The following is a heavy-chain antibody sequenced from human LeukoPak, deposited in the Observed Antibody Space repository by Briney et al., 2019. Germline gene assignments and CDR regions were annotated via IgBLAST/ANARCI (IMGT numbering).Heavy chain of an antibody. CDR3: ARDFLEGYMDV. J-gene: IGHJ6*03. Sequence: SETLSLTCIVSGGSISSYYWSWIRQPAGKGLEWIGRIYTSGSTKYNPSLKSRVTMSADTSKNQFSLKLSSVTATDTAVYYCARDFLEGYMDVWGKGTTVIVSS. V-gene: IGHV4-4*07. CDR2: IYTSGST. D-gene: IGHD1-1*01. CDR1: GGSISSYY.